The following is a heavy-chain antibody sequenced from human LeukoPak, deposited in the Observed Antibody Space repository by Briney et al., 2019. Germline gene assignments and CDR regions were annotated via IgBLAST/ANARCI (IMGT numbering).Heavy chain of an antibody. CDR3: ARVPVGTTGYPEGSFDP. CDR1: GGSFSDYY. CDR2: INHSGST. D-gene: IGHD5-12*01. Sequence: SETLSLTCAVYGGSFSDYYWSWLRQPPGKGLEWIGEINHSGSTNYNPSLKSRVTISVDTSKNQFSLKLSSVTAADTAVYYCARVPVGTTGYPEGSFDPWGQGTLVTVSS. J-gene: IGHJ5*02. V-gene: IGHV4-34*01.